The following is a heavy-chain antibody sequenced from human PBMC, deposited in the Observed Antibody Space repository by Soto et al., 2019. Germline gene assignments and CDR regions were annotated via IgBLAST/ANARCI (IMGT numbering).Heavy chain of an antibody. V-gene: IGHV4-34*01. CDR1: GGSFSGYY. Sequence: QVQLQQWGAGLLKPSETLSLTCAVYGGSFSGYYWTWIHQPPAKGLEWIGEINHSGSTNNYNPSLKSRVTISVDTSKNQFSLKLSSVTAADTAVYYCARAGDSSGYSDYWGQGTLVTVSS. CDR2: INHSGSTN. D-gene: IGHD3-22*01. CDR3: ARAGDSSGYSDY. J-gene: IGHJ4*02.